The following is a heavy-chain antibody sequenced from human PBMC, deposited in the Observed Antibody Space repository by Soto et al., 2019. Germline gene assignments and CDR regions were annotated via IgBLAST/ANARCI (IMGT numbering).Heavy chain of an antibody. D-gene: IGHD6-19*01. CDR1: GGSISSSSYY. CDR2: IYYSGST. CDR3: ARHEWRAVAQSCWFDP. Sequence: SETLSLTCTVSGGSISSSSYYWGWIRQPPGKGLEWIGSIYYSGSTYYNPSLKSRVTISVDTSKNQFSLKLSSVTAADTAVYYCARHEWRAVAQSCWFDPWGQGTLVTVSS. J-gene: IGHJ5*02. V-gene: IGHV4-39*01.